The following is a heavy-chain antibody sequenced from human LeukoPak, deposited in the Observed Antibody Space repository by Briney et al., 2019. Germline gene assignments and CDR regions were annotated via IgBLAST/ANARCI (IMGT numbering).Heavy chain of an antibody. V-gene: IGHV4-59*08. CDR3: ARHGNAYSSSWFDY. CDR1: GDSISSSY. Sequence: PSETLSLTCTVSGDSISSSYWNWIRQPPGKGLEWIGYFYYSGSTNYNPSLKSRVTISLGTSRNQFSLKLTSVTTADTAVYYCARHGNAYSSSWFDYWGQGTLVTVSS. D-gene: IGHD6-13*01. CDR2: FYYSGST. J-gene: IGHJ4*02.